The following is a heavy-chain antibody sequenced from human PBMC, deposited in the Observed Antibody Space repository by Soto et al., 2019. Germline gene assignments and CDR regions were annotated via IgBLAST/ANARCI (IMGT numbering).Heavy chain of an antibody. J-gene: IGHJ4*02. Sequence: GGSLRLSCAASGFTFSSYSMSWVRQAPGKGLEWVSAISGSGGSTYYADSVKGRFTISRDNSKNTLYLQMNSLRAEDTAVYYCAKAPTYDFWSGYYTYWGQGTLVTVSS. CDR1: GFTFSSYS. D-gene: IGHD3-3*01. V-gene: IGHV3-23*01. CDR2: ISGSGGST. CDR3: AKAPTYDFWSGYYTY.